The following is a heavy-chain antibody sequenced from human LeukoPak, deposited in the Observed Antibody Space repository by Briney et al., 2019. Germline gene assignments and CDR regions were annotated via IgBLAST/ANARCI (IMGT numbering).Heavy chain of an antibody. Sequence: GGSLRLSCAASGLTFSKYSMTWVRQAPGKGLEWVSFIDTSSTTMYYTDSVKGRFTISRDNAKNSLYLQMNSLRAEDTAIYYCAREDDWNYEDSWGQGTLVTVSS. CDR3: AREDDWNYEDS. V-gene: IGHV3-48*04. CDR1: GLTFSKYS. D-gene: IGHD1-7*01. CDR2: IDTSSTTM. J-gene: IGHJ4*02.